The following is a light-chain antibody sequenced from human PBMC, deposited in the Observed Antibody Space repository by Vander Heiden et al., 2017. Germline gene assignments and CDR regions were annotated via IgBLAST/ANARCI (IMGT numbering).Light chain of an antibody. V-gene: IGKV1-5*03. CDR2: KAS. J-gene: IGKJ1*01. Sequence: DIQMTQSPSTLSASVGDRVTITCRASQSISSWLAWYQQKPGKAPKLLIYKASSLESEVPSRFSGSGSGTEFTLTISSLQPDDFATYYCQQDNSYSRTFGQGTKVEIK. CDR1: QSISSW. CDR3: QQDNSYSRT.